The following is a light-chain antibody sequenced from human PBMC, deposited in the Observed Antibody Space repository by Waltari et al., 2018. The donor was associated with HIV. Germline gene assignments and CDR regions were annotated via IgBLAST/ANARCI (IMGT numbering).Light chain of an antibody. CDR3: QQYSSVPPT. J-gene: IGKJ1*01. CDR1: QSVFYSSNNKNY. Sequence: DIVMTQSPDSLAVSLGERATINCKSSQSVFYSSNNKNYLAWYQQKPRQPPKLLIYWASTRESGFPDRFSGSGSGRDFTLTISCLQAEDVAVYFCQQYSSVPPTFGQGTKVEIK. CDR2: WAS. V-gene: IGKV4-1*01.